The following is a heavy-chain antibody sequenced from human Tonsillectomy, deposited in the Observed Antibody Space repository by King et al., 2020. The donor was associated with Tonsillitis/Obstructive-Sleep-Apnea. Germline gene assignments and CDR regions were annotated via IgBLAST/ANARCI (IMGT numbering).Heavy chain of an antibody. D-gene: IGHD6-19*01. CDR3: AREYSSGWYSDAFDI. CDR1: GGSISSYY. CDR2: IYYSGST. J-gene: IGHJ3*02. Sequence: VQLQESGPGLVKPSETLSLTCTVSGGSISSYYWSWIRQPPGKGLEWIGYIYYSGSTNYNPSLKSRVTISVDKSKNQFSLKLSSVTAADTAVYYCAREYSSGWYSDAFDIWGQGTMVTVSS. V-gene: IGHV4-59*01.